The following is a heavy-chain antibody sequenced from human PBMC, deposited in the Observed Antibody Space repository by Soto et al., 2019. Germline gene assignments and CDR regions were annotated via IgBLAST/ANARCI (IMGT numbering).Heavy chain of an antibody. V-gene: IGHV3-21*01. CDR1: GFTFSSYS. D-gene: IGHD2-2*01. CDR2: ISSSRSYI. CDR3: ARDFSSVVVPAACGVDY. Sequence: GESLKISCAASGFTFSSYSMNWVRQAPGKGLEWGSSISSSRSYIYYADSVKGLFTISRDNAKNSLYLQMNSLRAEDTAVYYCARDFSSVVVPAACGVDYWGQGTLVTVSS. J-gene: IGHJ4*02.